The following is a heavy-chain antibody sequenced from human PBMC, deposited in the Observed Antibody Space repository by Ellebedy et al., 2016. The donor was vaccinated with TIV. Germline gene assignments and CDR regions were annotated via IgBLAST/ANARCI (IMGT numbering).Heavy chain of an antibody. Sequence: ASVKVSXXASGYTFTGYYMHWVRQAPGQGLEWMGWINPNSGGTNYAQKFQGWVTMTRDTSISTAYMELSRLRSDDTAVYYCARDEERLGESQGYFQHWGQGTLVTVSS. V-gene: IGHV1-2*04. CDR2: INPNSGGT. CDR1: GYTFTGYY. J-gene: IGHJ1*01. D-gene: IGHD3-16*01. CDR3: ARDEERLGESQGYFQH.